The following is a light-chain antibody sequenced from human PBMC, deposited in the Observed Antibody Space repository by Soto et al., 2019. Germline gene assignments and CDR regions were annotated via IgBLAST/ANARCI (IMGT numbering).Light chain of an antibody. CDR3: LSYDNSLSVYV. Sequence: QAVVTQPPSVSGAPGQRVTISCTGSSSNIGAHYDVHWYQQLPGTAPKLLIYGNSNRPSGVPDRFSGSKSGTSASLAITGLQAEDEADYYCLSYDNSLSVYVFGTGTKLTVL. CDR1: SSNIGAHYD. CDR2: GNS. J-gene: IGLJ1*01. V-gene: IGLV1-40*01.